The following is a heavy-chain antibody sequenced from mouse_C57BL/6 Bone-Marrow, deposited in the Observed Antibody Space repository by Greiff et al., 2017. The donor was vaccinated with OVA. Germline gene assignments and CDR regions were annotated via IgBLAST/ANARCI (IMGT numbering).Heavy chain of an antibody. V-gene: IGHV7-3*01. CDR2: IRNKANGYTT. D-gene: IGHD1-1*01. CDR3: ARTTVVARGYYFDY. J-gene: IGHJ2*01. CDR1: GFTFTDYY. Sequence: EVQLVESGGGLVQPGGSLSLSCAASGFTFTDYYMSWVRQPPGKALEWLGFIRNKANGYTTEYSASVKGRFTISRDNSQSILYLQMNALRAEDSATYYCARTTVVARGYYFDYWGQGTTLTVSS.